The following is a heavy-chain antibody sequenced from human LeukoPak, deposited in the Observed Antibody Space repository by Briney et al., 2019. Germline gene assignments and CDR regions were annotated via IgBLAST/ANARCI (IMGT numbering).Heavy chain of an antibody. CDR1: GFTFSSYW. J-gene: IGHJ4*02. Sequence: GGSLRLSCAASGFTFSSYWMNWVRQAPGHGLVWVSRINSAGSSTSYAESVKGRFTISRDNAKNTTYLQMNSLRAEHTALYYCAMRSGWGQGTLVTVSS. V-gene: IGHV3-74*01. CDR3: AMRSG. CDR2: INSAGSST.